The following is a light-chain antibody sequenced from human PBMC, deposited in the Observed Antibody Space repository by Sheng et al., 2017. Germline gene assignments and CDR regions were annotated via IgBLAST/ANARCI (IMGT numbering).Light chain of an antibody. J-gene: IGLJ2*01. CDR3: QAWDSSTAAV. Sequence: SYVLTQPPSVSVAPGETARITCGGSNIGSETVHWYQQKPGQAPVLVIYQDTKRPSGIPERFSGSNSGNTATLTISGTQAMDEADYYCQAWDSSTAAVFGGGTKLTVL. CDR1: NIGSET. V-gene: IGLV3-9*01. CDR2: QDT.